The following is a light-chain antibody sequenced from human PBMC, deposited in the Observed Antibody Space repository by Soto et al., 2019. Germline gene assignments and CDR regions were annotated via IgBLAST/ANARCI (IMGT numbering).Light chain of an antibody. J-gene: IGKJ1*01. CDR3: QQYNNWPPWT. CDR1: QSVSSN. V-gene: IGKV3-15*01. CDR2: GAF. Sequence: ELVMTQSPATLSVSPWERATLSCRASQSVSSNLAWYQQRAGQAPRLLIYGAFTRATGVPARFSGSGSGTEFTLTISSLQSEDFAVYYCQQYNNWPPWTFGQGTKVDIK.